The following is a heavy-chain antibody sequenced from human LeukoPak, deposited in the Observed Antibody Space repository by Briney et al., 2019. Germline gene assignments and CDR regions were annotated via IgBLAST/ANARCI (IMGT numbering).Heavy chain of an antibody. Sequence: SETLSLTCTVSGGSLSSYYWSWIRQPPGKGLEWIGYIYYSGSTNYNPSLKSRVTISVDTSKNQFSLKLSSVTAADTAVYYCARDSRYGYEFYFDYWGQGTLVTVSS. CDR2: IYYSGST. D-gene: IGHD5-18*01. V-gene: IGHV4-59*01. CDR3: ARDSRYGYEFYFDY. J-gene: IGHJ4*02. CDR1: GGSLSSYY.